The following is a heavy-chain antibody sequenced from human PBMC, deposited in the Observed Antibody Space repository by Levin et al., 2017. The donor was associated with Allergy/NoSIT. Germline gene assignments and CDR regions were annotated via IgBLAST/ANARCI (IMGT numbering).Heavy chain of an antibody. J-gene: IGHJ4*02. D-gene: IGHD6-13*01. Sequence: SGGSLRLSCTASGITFSNAWMSWARQAPGKGLEWVGRIKSKTDGGTADYASPVKGRFTISRDDSKNTLYLQMHSLKTEDTAVYYSTTYISSWYYFDNWGQGTLVTVSS. V-gene: IGHV3-15*01. CDR1: GITFSNAW. CDR3: TTYISSWYYFDN. CDR2: IKSKTDGGTA.